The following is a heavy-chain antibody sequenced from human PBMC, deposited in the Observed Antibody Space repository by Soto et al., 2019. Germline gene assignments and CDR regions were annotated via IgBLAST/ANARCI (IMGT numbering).Heavy chain of an antibody. D-gene: IGHD3-22*01. CDR1: GGSISSGDYY. Sequence: PSETLSLTCTVSGGSISSGDYYWSWIRQPPGKGLEWIGHIYYSGSTYYNPSLKSRVTISVDTSKNQFSPKLSSVTAADTAVYYCARDTVQHYYDSSGLQKWGQGTLVTVSS. CDR2: IYYSGST. CDR3: ARDTVQHYYDSSGLQK. V-gene: IGHV4-30-4*01. J-gene: IGHJ4*02.